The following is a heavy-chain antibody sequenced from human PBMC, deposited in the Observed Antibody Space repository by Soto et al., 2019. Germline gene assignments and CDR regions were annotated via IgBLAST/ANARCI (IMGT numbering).Heavy chain of an antibody. J-gene: IGHJ4*02. CDR2: ISAYNGNT. CDR1: GYTFASYA. V-gene: IGHV1-18*01. Sequence: QVQLVQSGAEVKKPGASVKVSCKASGYTFASYAISWMRQAPGQGLEWMGWISAYNGNTNYAQKLQGRVTMXXDTXXXXXXXXXXXXXXXXXXXXXXXXXXXPXXXWGQGTLVT. CDR3: XXXXXPXXX.